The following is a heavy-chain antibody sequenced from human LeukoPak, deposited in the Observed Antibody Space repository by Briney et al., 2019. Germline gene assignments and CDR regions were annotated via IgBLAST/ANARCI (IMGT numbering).Heavy chain of an antibody. J-gene: IGHJ4*02. V-gene: IGHV1-46*01. CDR2: INPSGGST. Sequence: ASVKVSCEASGYTFTSYYMHWVRQAPGQGLEWMGIINPSGGSTSYAQKFQGRVTMTRDMSTSTVYMELSSLRSEDTAVYYCARDRYYGGNGRGFDYWGQGTLVTVSS. CDR1: GYTFTSYY. CDR3: ARDRYYGGNGRGFDY. D-gene: IGHD4-23*01.